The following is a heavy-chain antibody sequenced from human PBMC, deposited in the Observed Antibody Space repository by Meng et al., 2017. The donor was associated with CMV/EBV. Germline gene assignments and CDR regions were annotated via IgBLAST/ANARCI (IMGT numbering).Heavy chain of an antibody. J-gene: IGHJ4*02. CDR1: GFTSSSYA. D-gene: IGHD3-10*01. Sequence: GESLKISCAASGFTSSSYAMHWVRQAPGKGLEWVAVISYDGSNKYYADSVKGRFTISRDNSKNTLYLQMNSLRAEDTAVYYCARVIRFGEFPDYWGQGTLVTVSS. CDR2: ISYDGSNK. V-gene: IGHV3-30-3*01. CDR3: ARVIRFGEFPDY.